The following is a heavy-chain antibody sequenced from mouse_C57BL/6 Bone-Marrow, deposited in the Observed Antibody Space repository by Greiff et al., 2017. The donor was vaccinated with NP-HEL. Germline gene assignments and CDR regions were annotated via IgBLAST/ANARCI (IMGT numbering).Heavy chain of an antibody. CDR2: IYPGSGST. V-gene: IGHV1-55*01. Sequence: QVQLQQPGAELVKPGASVKMSCKASGYTFTSYWITWVKQRPGQGLEWIGDIYPGSGSTNYNEKFKSKATLTVDTSSSTAYMQLSSLTSEDSAVYYCARHYYGSSYYYFDYWGQGTTLTVSS. D-gene: IGHD1-1*01. CDR1: GYTFTSYW. CDR3: ARHYYGSSYYYFDY. J-gene: IGHJ2*01.